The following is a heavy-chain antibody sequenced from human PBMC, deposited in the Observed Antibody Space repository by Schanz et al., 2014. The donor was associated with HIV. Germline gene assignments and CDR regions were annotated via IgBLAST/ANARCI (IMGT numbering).Heavy chain of an antibody. J-gene: IGHJ4*02. CDR1: GGSTISGDNY. V-gene: IGHV4-30-4*01. D-gene: IGHD3-10*01. Sequence: QVHLQESGPGLVKPSQTLSLTCSVSGGSTISGDNYWSWIRQAPGKGLEWIGYMFYRGTTYFHPSLKSRVSMSVDTSKNQFSLMLTSVTAADTAIYYCARVPAGSGSNFDSWGQGTLVIVSS. CDR3: ARVPAGSGSNFDS. CDR2: MFYRGTT.